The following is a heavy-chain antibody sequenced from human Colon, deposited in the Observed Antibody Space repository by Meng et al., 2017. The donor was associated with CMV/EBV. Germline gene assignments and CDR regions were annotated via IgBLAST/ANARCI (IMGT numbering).Heavy chain of an antibody. CDR3: AKAPTRRYYFDS. V-gene: IGHV3-23*01. D-gene: IGHD5-24*01. CDR2: ISASGYYT. J-gene: IGHJ4*02. CDR1: EFSITYYA. Sequence: SCSASEFSITYYAVNWVRQAPGKGLEWVSVISASGYYTFYAESVKGRFTIGRDISKNTVYLQTNSLRAEDTAVYFCAKAPTRRYYFDSWGQGSLVTVSS.